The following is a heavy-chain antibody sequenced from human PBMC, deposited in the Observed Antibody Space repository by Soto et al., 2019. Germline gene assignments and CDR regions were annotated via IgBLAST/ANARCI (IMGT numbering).Heavy chain of an antibody. CDR3: ARSEATVLDY. Sequence: QVQLQESGPGLVKPLGTLSLNCTVSGGSMSSSNWWDWVRQPPGKGLEWIGEAHLSGGTNYNPSLQRRVTISVDTSKNQFSLKLRSVTAADTAVYYCARSEATVLDYWGQGTLVTVSS. CDR2: AHLSGGT. CDR1: GGSMSSSNW. J-gene: IGHJ4*02. D-gene: IGHD4-17*01. V-gene: IGHV4-4*02.